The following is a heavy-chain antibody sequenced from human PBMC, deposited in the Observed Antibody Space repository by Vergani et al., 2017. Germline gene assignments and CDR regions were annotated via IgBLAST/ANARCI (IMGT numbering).Heavy chain of an antibody. D-gene: IGHD2-2*01. J-gene: IGHJ6*02. CDR1: GYTFTSYG. Sequence: QVQLVQSGAEVKKPGASVKVSCKASGYTFTSYGISWVRQAPGQGLEWMGWISAYNGNTNYAQKLQGRVTMTTDTSTSTAYMELRSLISDDTAVYYCASDPDIVVVPAAPYYYYYYGMDVWGQGTTVTVSS. CDR2: ISAYNGNT. V-gene: IGHV1-18*04. CDR3: ASDPDIVVVPAAPYYYYYYGMDV.